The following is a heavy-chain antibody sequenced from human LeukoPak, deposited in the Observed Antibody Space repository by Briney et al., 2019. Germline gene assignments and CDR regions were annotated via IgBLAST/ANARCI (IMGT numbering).Heavy chain of an antibody. V-gene: IGHV5-10-1*01. CDR1: GYSFTSYW. CDR3: ARSSDYDFWSGYLLL. Sequence: GESLKISCKGSGYSFTSYWISWVRQMPGKGLEWMGRIDPSDSYTNYSPSFQGHVTISADKSISTAYLQWSSLKASDTAMYYRARSSDYDFWSGYLLLWGQGTLVTVSS. D-gene: IGHD3-3*01. J-gene: IGHJ4*02. CDR2: IDPSDSYT.